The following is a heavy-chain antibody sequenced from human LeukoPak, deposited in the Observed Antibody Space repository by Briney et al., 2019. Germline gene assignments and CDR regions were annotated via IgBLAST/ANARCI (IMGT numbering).Heavy chain of an antibody. CDR2: ISSGGSSI. CDR3: ARASSSWDGGDY. CDR1: GFSFSSYK. D-gene: IGHD6-13*01. J-gene: IGHJ4*02. Sequence: GGSLRLSCAASGFSFSSYKMNWVRQAPGKGLEWVSCISSGGSSIYYADSVKGRFTISRDNAKNSLYLQMNSLRAEDTAVYYCARASSSWDGGDYWGQGTLVTVSS. V-gene: IGHV3-48*03.